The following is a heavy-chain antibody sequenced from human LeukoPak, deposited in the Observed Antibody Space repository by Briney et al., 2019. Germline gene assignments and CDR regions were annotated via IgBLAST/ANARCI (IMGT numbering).Heavy chain of an antibody. J-gene: IGHJ3*02. V-gene: IGHV4-59*01. CDR1: GGSISSYY. CDR3: AREVTTVKPWAAFDI. Sequence: SETLSLTCTVSGGSISSYYWSWIRQPPGKGLEWIGYIYYSGSTNYSPSLKSRVTISVDTSKNQFSLKLSSVTAADTAVYYCAREVTTVKPWAAFDIWGQGTMVTVSS. CDR2: IYYSGST. D-gene: IGHD4-11*01.